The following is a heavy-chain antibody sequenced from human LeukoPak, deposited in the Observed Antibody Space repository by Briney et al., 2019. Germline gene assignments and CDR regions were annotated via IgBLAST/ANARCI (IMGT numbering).Heavy chain of an antibody. CDR2: IKQDGSEK. CDR1: GFTFSSYW. V-gene: IGHV3-7*01. Sequence: GGSLRLSCAASGFTFSSYWMSWVRQAPGKGLEWVANIKQDGSEKYYVDSVKGRFTISRDNAKNSLYLQMNSLRAEDTAVYYCAREGYYDSSGYSDAFDIWGQGTMVTVSS. J-gene: IGHJ3*02. CDR3: AREGYYDSSGYSDAFDI. D-gene: IGHD3-22*01.